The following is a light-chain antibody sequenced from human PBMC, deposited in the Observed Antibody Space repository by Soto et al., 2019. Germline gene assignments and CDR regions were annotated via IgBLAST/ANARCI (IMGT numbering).Light chain of an antibody. V-gene: IGLV2-11*01. CDR1: SSDVGGYSY. J-gene: IGLJ1*01. Sequence: SVVTQPRGVSGAPGQSVSVCCTGTSSDVGGYSYVSWQQQQPGKAPKLMIYDVGKPPSGVPDRFSGSKSDNTASLTISGLQAEDEADYFCCSYAGSYTRVLGTGPTVNVL. CDR2: DVG. CDR3: CSYAGSYTRV.